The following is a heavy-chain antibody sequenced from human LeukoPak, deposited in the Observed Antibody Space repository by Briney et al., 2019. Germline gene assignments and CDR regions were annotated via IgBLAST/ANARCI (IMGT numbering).Heavy chain of an antibody. CDR3: ARDSMALHYYYGMDV. Sequence: GASVKVSCKASGYTFTSYYMHWVRQAPGQGLEWMGIINPSGGSTSYAQKFQGRVTMTTDTSTSTAYMELRSLRSDDTAVYYCARDSMALHYYYGMDVWGQGTTVTVSS. V-gene: IGHV1-46*01. CDR1: GYTFTSYY. J-gene: IGHJ6*02. D-gene: IGHD2-8*01. CDR2: INPSGGST.